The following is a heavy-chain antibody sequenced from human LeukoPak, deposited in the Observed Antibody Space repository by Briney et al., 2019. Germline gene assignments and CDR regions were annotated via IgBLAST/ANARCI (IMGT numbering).Heavy chain of an antibody. V-gene: IGHV4-39*01. D-gene: IGHD6-13*01. CDR3: ARQGSSSWPNWFDP. Sequence: SETLSLTCTVSGDSISSSSYYWGWVRQPPGKGLEWIGSIYYSGSTFYNPSLKSRVTISVDTSKNQFSLKLSSVTAADTAVYYCARQGSSSWPNWFDPWGQGTLVTVSS. CDR2: IYYSGST. CDR1: GDSISSSSYY. J-gene: IGHJ5*02.